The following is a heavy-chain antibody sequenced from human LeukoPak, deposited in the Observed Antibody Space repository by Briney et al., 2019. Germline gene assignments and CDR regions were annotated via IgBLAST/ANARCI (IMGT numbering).Heavy chain of an antibody. CDR1: GFTFSSYA. CDR3: AKDFRSGSYYTDY. V-gene: IGHV3-23*01. D-gene: IGHD1-26*01. J-gene: IGHJ4*02. CDR2: ISGSGGST. Sequence: PGGSLRLSCAASGFTFSSYAMSRVRQAPGKGLEWVSAISGSGGSTYYADSVKGRFTISRDNSKNTLYLQMNSLRAEDTAVYYCAKDFRSGSYYTDYWGQGTLVTVSS.